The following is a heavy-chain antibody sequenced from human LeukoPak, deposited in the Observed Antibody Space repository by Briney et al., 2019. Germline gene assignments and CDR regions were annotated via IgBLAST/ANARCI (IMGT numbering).Heavy chain of an antibody. CDR3: ASLHGGSSGRRFDY. V-gene: IGHV4-34*01. Sequence: KASETLSLTCAVYGGPFSGYYWSWIRQPPGKGLEWIGEINHSGSTNYNPSLKSRVTISVDTSKNQFSLKLSSVTAADTAVYYCASLHGGSSGRRFDYWGQGTLVTVSS. J-gene: IGHJ4*02. CDR1: GGPFSGYY. CDR2: INHSGST. D-gene: IGHD3-10*01.